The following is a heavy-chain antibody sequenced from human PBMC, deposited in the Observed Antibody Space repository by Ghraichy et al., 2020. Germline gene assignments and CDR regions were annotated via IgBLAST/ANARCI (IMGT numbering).Heavy chain of an antibody. J-gene: IGHJ6*02. V-gene: IGHV4-34*01. D-gene: IGHD3-3*01. CDR3: ARGTFILRFLEWTTYYYYGMDV. CDR2: INHSGST. Sequence: SETLSLTCAVYGGSFSGYYWSWIRQPPGKGLEWIGEINHSGSTNYNPSLKSRVTISVDTSKNQFSLKLSSVTAADTAVYYCARGTFILRFLEWTTYYYYGMDVWGQGTTVTVSS. CDR1: GGSFSGYY.